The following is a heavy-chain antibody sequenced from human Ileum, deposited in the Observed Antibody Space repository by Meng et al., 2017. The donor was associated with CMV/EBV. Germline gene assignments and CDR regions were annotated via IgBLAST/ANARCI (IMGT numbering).Heavy chain of an antibody. Sequence: HVRLQGSCPGLGKPSQTLSLTSTGPGDSTSSGHYYWSWIRQTPGKGLEWIGHIHDSGSAYYNPSLQSRVTISVDTSKNQFSLKLSSVTAAGTAVYYCARVWGIAVRPLDYWGQGTLVTVSS. V-gene: IGHV4-30-4*01. D-gene: IGHD6-6*01. CDR1: GDSTSSGHYY. J-gene: IGHJ4*02. CDR3: ARVWGIAVRPLDY. CDR2: IHDSGSA.